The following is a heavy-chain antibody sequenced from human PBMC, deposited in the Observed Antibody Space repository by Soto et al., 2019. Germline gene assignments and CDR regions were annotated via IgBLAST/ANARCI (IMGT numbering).Heavy chain of an antibody. J-gene: IGHJ4*02. CDR2: IYYSGTT. CDR1: GGSISSSSYY. V-gene: IGHV4-39*01. D-gene: IGHD3-9*01. Sequence: TLSLTCTVSGGSISSSSYYWGWIRQPPGKGLEWIGSIYYSGTTYYNPSLKSRVTISVDTSKNQFSLKLSSVTAADTAVYYCARHRGYYDILTGYYTELNFDYWGQGTLVTVSS. CDR3: ARHRGYYDILTGYYTELNFDY.